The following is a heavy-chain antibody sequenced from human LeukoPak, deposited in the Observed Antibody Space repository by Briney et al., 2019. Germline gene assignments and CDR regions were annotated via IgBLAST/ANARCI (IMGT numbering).Heavy chain of an antibody. CDR3: TRGQSYCGADCYSD. V-gene: IGHV3-66*01. CDR2: MYTGGGR. CDR1: GFSVSNYY. D-gene: IGHD2-21*02. J-gene: IGHJ4*02. Sequence: QPGGSLRLSCAASGFSVSNYYMSWVRQPPGKGLEWVSVMYTGGGRYYGDSVKGRFTISRDNSKNTVLLQMNSLRVEDTALYYCTRGQSYCGADCYSDWGQGTLVTVPS.